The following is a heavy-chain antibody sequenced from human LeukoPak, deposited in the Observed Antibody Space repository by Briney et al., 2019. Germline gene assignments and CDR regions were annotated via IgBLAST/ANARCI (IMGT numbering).Heavy chain of an antibody. J-gene: IGHJ6*02. CDR1: GGSSSDYF. D-gene: IGHD2-2*01. Sequence: SETLSLTCAVYGGSSSDYFWGWLRQPPGKGLEWLGEINHSGRTYYNPSLKSRVTISVDTSKNQFSLNLSSVTAADTAVYYCARDVVVVPAAIHYGMDVWGQGTTVTVSS. V-gene: IGHV4-34*01. CDR3: ARDVVVVPAAIHYGMDV. CDR2: INHSGRT.